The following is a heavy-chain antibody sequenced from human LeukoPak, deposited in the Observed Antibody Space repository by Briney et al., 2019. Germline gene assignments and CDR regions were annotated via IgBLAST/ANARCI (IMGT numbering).Heavy chain of an antibody. CDR3: ARLAYCGGDCYSVSGDY. CDR2: INPNSGDT. J-gene: IGHJ4*02. Sequence: ASVKVSCKASGYIFTVYYIHWVRQAPGQGLEWMGRINPNSGDTKYAQKFQGRVSMTRDTSITTAHMELSRLRSDDTAVYYCARLAYCGGDCYSVSGDYWGQGTLVTVSS. V-gene: IGHV1-2*06. CDR1: GYIFTVYY. D-gene: IGHD2-21*02.